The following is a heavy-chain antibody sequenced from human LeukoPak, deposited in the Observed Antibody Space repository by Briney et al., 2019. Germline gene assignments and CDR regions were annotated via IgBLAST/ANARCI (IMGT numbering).Heavy chain of an antibody. Sequence: GGSLRLSCAASGFTFSSYSMNWVRQAPGKGLEWVSSISSSSSYIYYADSVKGRFTISRDNAKNSLYLQMNSLRAEDTAVYYCARDEGRTGYFDYWGQGTLVTVSS. D-gene: IGHD1-1*01. V-gene: IGHV3-21*01. CDR3: ARDEGRTGYFDY. CDR2: ISSSSSYI. J-gene: IGHJ4*02. CDR1: GFTFSSYS.